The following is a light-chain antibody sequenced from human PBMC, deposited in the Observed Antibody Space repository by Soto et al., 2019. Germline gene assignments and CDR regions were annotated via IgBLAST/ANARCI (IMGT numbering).Light chain of an antibody. J-gene: IGLJ3*02. Sequence: QSVLTQPPSVSGAPGQRVTISCTGSSTNIGAGYHVHWYQQLPGTAPTLLIYSNNNRPSGVPDRFSGSKSGTSASLAITGLQAEDEADYYCQSFDSSLRDVFGGGTKLTVL. CDR1: STNIGAGYH. V-gene: IGLV1-40*01. CDR3: QSFDSSLRDV. CDR2: SNN.